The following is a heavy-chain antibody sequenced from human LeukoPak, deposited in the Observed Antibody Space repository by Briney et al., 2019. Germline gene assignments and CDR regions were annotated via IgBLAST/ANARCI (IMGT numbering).Heavy chain of an antibody. V-gene: IGHV4-31*03. Sequence: SETLSLTCTVSGGSISSGGYYWSWIRQHPGEGLEWIGYIYYSGSTYYNPSLKSRVTISVDTSKNQFSLKLSSVTAADTAVYYCARVELNGPFDYWGQGTLVTVSS. CDR1: GGSISSGGYY. D-gene: IGHD1-7*01. CDR2: IYYSGST. J-gene: IGHJ4*02. CDR3: ARVELNGPFDY.